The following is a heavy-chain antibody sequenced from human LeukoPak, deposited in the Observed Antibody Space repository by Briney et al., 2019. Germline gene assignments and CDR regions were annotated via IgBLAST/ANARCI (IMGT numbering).Heavy chain of an antibody. CDR1: GFTFSSYW. D-gene: IGHD5-24*01. J-gene: IGHJ4*02. Sequence: GGSLRLSCAASGFTFSSYWMHWVRQAPGKGLEWVANIKQDGSEKYYVDSVKGRFTISRDNAKNSLYLQMNSLRAEDTAVYYCVREGDGYPFDYWGQGTLVTVSS. CDR3: VREGDGYPFDY. V-gene: IGHV3-7*01. CDR2: IKQDGSEK.